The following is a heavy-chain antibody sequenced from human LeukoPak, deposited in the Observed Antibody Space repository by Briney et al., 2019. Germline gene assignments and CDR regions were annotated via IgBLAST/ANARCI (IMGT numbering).Heavy chain of an antibody. CDR3: ARGSSNIAGRNNWFDP. Sequence: GGSLRLSCAASGFTLSRHSMNWVRQAPGKGLEWVSSISTSSSYIDYADSVKGRFTIFRDNAKNSLYLQMNSLRADDTAVYYCARGSSNIAGRNNWFDPWGQGTLVTVSS. CDR2: ISTSSSYI. D-gene: IGHD6-6*01. J-gene: IGHJ5*02. V-gene: IGHV3-21*01. CDR1: GFTLSRHS.